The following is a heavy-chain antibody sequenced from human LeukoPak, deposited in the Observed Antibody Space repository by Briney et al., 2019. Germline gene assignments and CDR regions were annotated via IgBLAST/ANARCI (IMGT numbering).Heavy chain of an antibody. D-gene: IGHD6-13*01. CDR2: IYHFGDT. CDR3: ARIDKTQRLVLGVEQ. V-gene: IGHV4-38-2*02. J-gene: IGHJ1*01. CDR1: GYYVTDGYY. Sequence: SETLSLTCTVSGYYVTDGYYWGWIRQPPGKGLEWIGHIYHFGDTFYNPSLNTRVTPSVDTSQNQLSLTLTSLTAADTATYYCARIDKTQRLVLGVEQWGQGTLVTVSS.